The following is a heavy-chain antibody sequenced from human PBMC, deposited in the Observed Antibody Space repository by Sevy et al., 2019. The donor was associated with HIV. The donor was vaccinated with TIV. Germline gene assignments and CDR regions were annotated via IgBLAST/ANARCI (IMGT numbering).Heavy chain of an antibody. Sequence: SETLSLTCAVSGVSVSSDTYYWNWIRQPPGKGLEWIGYVYHTGSTNYSPSFKSRVTISVDTSKNQFSLRLFSVAAADTAVYYCAREPYFFDKSGYYWDYWGQGALVTVSS. D-gene: IGHD3-22*01. CDR3: AREPYFFDKSGYYWDY. J-gene: IGHJ4*02. CDR1: GVSVSSDTYY. CDR2: VYHTGST. V-gene: IGHV4-61*01.